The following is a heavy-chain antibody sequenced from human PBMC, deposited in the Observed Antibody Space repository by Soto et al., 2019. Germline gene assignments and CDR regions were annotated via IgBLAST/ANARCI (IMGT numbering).Heavy chain of an antibody. CDR2: ISIAGGTI. Sequence: GSLRLSCAASGFSLSDFYMSWIRQAPGKAPEWISYISIAGGTIHYADSVKGRFTISRDNAKNSLFLQMNSLTVEDTAVYYCARYKTTGWSPLDYWGRGPLVTVSS. V-gene: IGHV3-11*01. CDR3: ARYKTTGWSPLDY. J-gene: IGHJ4*02. D-gene: IGHD6-19*01. CDR1: GFSLSDFY.